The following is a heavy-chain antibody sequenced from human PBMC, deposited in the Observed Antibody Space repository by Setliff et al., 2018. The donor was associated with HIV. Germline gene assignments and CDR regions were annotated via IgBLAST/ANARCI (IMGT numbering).Heavy chain of an antibody. J-gene: IGHJ6*02. V-gene: IGHV4-38-2*01. Sequence: PSETLSLTCAVSGYSLSSDYYWGWIRQPPGKGLEWIASIYHSGSTYYNPSLKRRVTISVDTSKNQFSLRLSSVTAADTAVYYCARAMRGVVVTNMYYYYGMDVWGQGTTVTVSS. CDR1: GYSLSSDYY. CDR3: ARAMRGVVVTNMYYYYGMDV. D-gene: IGHD2-21*02. CDR2: IYHSGST.